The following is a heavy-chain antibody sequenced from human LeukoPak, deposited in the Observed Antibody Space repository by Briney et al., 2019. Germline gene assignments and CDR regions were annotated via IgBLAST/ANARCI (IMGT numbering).Heavy chain of an antibody. V-gene: IGHV3-73*01. CDR2: IRSKANSYAT. D-gene: IGHD2-15*01. J-gene: IGHJ4*02. CDR3: TAYSAERVVGWD. Sequence: GGPLRLSCAASGFTFSGSVMSWVRQASGRGLEWIGRIRSKANSYATTCGASVKGRFTISRDDSKNTAYLHMDSLKTEDTAVYYCTAYSAERVVGWDWGQGTLVTLSS. CDR1: GFTFSGSV.